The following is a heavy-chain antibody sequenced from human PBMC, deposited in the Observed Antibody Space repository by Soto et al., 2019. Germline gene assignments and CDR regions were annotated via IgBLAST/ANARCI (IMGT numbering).Heavy chain of an antibody. J-gene: IGHJ4*02. CDR1: GFSFSTPS. D-gene: IGHD5-18*01. V-gene: IGHV3-23*01. CDR3: AKGGYPFAYK. CDR2: ISPSASDT. Sequence: WGSLRLSCAASGFSFSTPSIAWVCQPPGKGLEWVSAISPSASDTLYADSVKGRFTISRDNSQNTLFLQMTSLRADDTAVYYCAKGGYPFAYKWGEGALVTVYS.